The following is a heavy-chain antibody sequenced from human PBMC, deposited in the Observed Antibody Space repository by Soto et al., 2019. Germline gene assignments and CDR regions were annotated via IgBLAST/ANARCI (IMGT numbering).Heavy chain of an antibody. J-gene: IGHJ4*02. CDR2: INHSGST. Sequence: SETLSLTCAVYGGSFSGYYWSWIRQPPGKGLEWIGEINHSGSTNYNPSLKSRVTISVDTSKNQFSLKLSSVTAADTAVYYCASAGIAARPVDYWGQGTLVTVSS. V-gene: IGHV4-34*01. CDR3: ASAGIAARPVDY. CDR1: GGSFSGYY. D-gene: IGHD6-6*01.